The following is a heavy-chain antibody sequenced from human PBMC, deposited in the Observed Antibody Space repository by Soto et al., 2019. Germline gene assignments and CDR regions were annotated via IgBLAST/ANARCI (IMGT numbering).Heavy chain of an antibody. Sequence: GESMRISSKGSGDNSTSYWVGWVRQMPRKGLEWMGIIYPGDSDTRYSPSFQGQVTISADKSISTAYLQWSSLKASDTAMYYCARTSAAGKYYYGMDVWGQGTTVTVSS. D-gene: IGHD6-13*01. CDR3: ARTSAAGKYYYGMDV. V-gene: IGHV5-51*01. CDR1: GDNSTSYW. CDR2: IYPGDSDT. J-gene: IGHJ6*02.